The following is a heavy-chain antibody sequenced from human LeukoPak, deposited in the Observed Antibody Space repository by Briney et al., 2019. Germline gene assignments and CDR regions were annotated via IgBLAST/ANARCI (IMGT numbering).Heavy chain of an antibody. CDR1: GGTFSSYA. CDR3: ARQDYDILTGYYRGHAFDI. J-gene: IGHJ3*02. CDR2: IIPIFGTA. V-gene: IGHV1-69*06. D-gene: IGHD3-9*01. Sequence: SVKVSCKASGGTFSSYAISWVRQAPGQGFEWMGGIIPIFGTANYAQKFQGRVTITADKSTSTAYMELSSLRSEDTAVYYCARQDYDILTGYYRGHAFDIWGQGTMVTVSS.